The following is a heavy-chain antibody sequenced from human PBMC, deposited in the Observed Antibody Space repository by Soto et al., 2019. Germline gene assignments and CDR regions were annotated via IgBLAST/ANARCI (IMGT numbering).Heavy chain of an antibody. CDR3: ARGYCSGGSCYGPGDV. Sequence: ASVKVSCKDSGYTFTSYGISWVRQAPGQGLEWMGWISAYNGNTNYAQKLQGRVTMTTDTSTSTAYMELRSLRSDDTAVYYCARGYCSGGSCYGPGDVWGQGTTVTVSS. V-gene: IGHV1-18*04. D-gene: IGHD2-15*01. CDR1: GYTFTSYG. CDR2: ISAYNGNT. J-gene: IGHJ6*02.